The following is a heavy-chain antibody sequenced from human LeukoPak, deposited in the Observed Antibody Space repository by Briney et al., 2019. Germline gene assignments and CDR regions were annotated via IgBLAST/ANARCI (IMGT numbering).Heavy chain of an antibody. CDR3: ARGGNSGFDY. J-gene: IGHJ4*02. CDR1: GFTFSSYS. D-gene: IGHD4-23*01. V-gene: IGHV3-21*01. CDR2: ISSSSSYI. Sequence: GGSLRLSCAASGFTFSSYSMNWVRQAPGKGLEWVSSISSSSSYIYYADSVKGRFTNSRDNAKNSLYLQMNSLRAEDTAVYYCARGGNSGFDYWGQGTLVTVSS.